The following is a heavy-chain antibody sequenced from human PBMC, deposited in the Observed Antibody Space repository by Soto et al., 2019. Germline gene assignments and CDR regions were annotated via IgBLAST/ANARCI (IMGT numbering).Heavy chain of an antibody. Sequence: EVQLVESGGGLVQPGGSLRLSCAASGFTFSNYAMDWVRQAPGKVLEYVSGISSNGVGTYYANSVKDRFTISRDNSKNTLYPQMGSLRAEDMAVYYCARREQSDYYYMDVWGKGTSVTVSS. V-gene: IGHV3-64*01. CDR3: ARREQSDYYYMDV. J-gene: IGHJ6*03. D-gene: IGHD6-19*01. CDR1: GFTFSNYA. CDR2: ISSNGVGT.